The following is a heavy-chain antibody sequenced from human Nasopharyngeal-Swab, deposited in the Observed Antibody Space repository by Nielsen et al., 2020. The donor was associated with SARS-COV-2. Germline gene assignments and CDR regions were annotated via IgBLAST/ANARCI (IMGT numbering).Heavy chain of an antibody. CDR2: INSDGSST. CDR1: GFTFSSHW. Sequence: ETLSLTCAASGFTFSSHWMHWVRQAPGKGLVWVSRINSDGSSTSYADSVKGRFTISRDNAKNTLYLQMNSLRAEDTAVYYCARDKVVVVPAAIYYYGMDVWGQGTTVTVSS. J-gene: IGHJ6*02. V-gene: IGHV3-74*01. CDR3: ARDKVVVVPAAIYYYGMDV. D-gene: IGHD2-2*01.